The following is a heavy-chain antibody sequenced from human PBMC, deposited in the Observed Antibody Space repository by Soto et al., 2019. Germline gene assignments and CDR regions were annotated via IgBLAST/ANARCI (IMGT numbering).Heavy chain of an antibody. CDR2: ISGSGGST. Sequence: EVQLLESGGGLVQPGGSLRLSCAASGFTFSSYAMSWVRQAPGKGLEWVSAISGSGGSTYYADSVKGRFTISRDNSKSTLYLQMNSLRAEDTAVYYCAKDGEYDFWSGYSPFDYWGQGTLVTVSS. CDR1: GFTFSSYA. V-gene: IGHV3-23*01. J-gene: IGHJ4*02. D-gene: IGHD3-3*01. CDR3: AKDGEYDFWSGYSPFDY.